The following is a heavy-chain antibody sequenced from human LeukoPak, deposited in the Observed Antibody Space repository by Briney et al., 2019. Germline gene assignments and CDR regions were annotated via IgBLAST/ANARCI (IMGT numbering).Heavy chain of an antibody. CDR1: GDSVSSNSAA. Sequence: SQTLSLTCAISGDSVSSNSAAWNWIRQSPSRGLEWLGRTYYRSKWYNDYAVSVKSRITINPHTSKNQCSLQLNSVTPEDAAVYYCARYIALAGSRLFDYWGQGTLVTVSS. CDR2: TYYRSKWYN. J-gene: IGHJ4*02. D-gene: IGHD6-19*01. CDR3: ARYIALAGSRLFDY. V-gene: IGHV6-1*01.